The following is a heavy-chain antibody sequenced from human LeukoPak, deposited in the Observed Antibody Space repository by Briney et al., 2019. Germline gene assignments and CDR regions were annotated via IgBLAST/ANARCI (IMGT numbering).Heavy chain of an antibody. Sequence: EASVKVSCKASGYTFTSYGISWVRQAPGQRLEWMGWISVYNGNTNYAQKFQGRVTMTRNTSISTAYMELSSLRSEDTAVYYCARVLYFRRGSGWDRNSGSSLGYWGQGTLVTVSS. CDR3: ARVLYFRRGSGWDRNSGSSLGY. CDR1: GYTFTSYG. CDR2: ISVYNGNT. D-gene: IGHD6-19*01. V-gene: IGHV1-8*02. J-gene: IGHJ4*02.